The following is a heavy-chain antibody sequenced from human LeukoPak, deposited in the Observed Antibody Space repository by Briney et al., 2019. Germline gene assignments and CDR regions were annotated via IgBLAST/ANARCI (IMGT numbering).Heavy chain of an antibody. J-gene: IGHJ4*02. CDR1: GFTFSSYW. CDR2: IKQDGSEK. V-gene: IGHV3-7*05. D-gene: IGHD6-19*01. CDR3: ARDYPPPPVAGPYYFDY. Sequence: HPGGSLRLSCAASGFTFSSYWMSWVRQAPGKGLEWVANIKQDGSEKYYVDSVKGRFTISRDNAKNSLYLQMNSLRAEDTAVYYCARDYPPPPVAGPYYFDYWGQGTLVTVSS.